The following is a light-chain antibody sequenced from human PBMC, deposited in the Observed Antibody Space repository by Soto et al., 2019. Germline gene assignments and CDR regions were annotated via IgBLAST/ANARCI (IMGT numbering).Light chain of an antibody. J-gene: IGLJ3*02. CDR1: NSNIGSNT. CDR3: AAWDDSLNGPV. V-gene: IGLV1-44*01. CDR2: SNN. Sequence: QSVLTQPPSASGTPGQRVTISCSGSNSNIGSNTVDWYQQLPRTAPKLLIYSNNQRPSGVPDQFSGSKSGTSATLAISGLQAEDEAEYYCAAWDDSLNGPVFGGGTKLTVL.